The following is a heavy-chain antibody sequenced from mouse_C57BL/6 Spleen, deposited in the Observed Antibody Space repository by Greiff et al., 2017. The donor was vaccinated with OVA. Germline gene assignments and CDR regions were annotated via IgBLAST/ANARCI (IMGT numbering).Heavy chain of an antibody. CDR2: INYDGSST. J-gene: IGHJ2*01. Sequence: EVKLVESEGGLVQPGSSMKLFCTASGFTFSDYYMAWVRQVPEKGLEWVANINYDGSSTYYLDSLKSRFIISRDNAKNILYLQMSSLKSEDTATYYCAREDPLLRYFDYWGQGTTLTVSS. V-gene: IGHV5-16*01. D-gene: IGHD1-2*01. CDR1: GFTFSDYY. CDR3: AREDPLLRYFDY.